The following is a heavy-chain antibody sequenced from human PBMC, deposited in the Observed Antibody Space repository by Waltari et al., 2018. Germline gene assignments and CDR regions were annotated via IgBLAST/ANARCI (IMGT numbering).Heavy chain of an antibody. D-gene: IGHD3-22*01. CDR3: ARKTNYYDSSGSPYYFDY. CDR2: IYHSGST. J-gene: IGHJ4*02. CDR1: GYSISSGYH. Sequence: QVQLQESGPGLVKPSETLSLTCTVSGYSISSGYHWGWIRQPPGKGLEWIGSIYHSGSTTYNPSLKSRVTISVDTSKNQFSLKLSSVTAADTAVYYCARKTNYYDSSGSPYYFDYWGQGTLVTVSS. V-gene: IGHV4-38-2*02.